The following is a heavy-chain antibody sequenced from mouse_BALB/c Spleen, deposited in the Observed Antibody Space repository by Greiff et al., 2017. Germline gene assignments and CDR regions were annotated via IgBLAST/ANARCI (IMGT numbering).Heavy chain of an antibody. J-gene: IGHJ4*01. Sequence: DVKLVESGGGLVQPGGSLKLSCAASGFTFSSYGMSWVRQTPDKRLELVATINSNGGSTYYPDSVKGRFTISRDNAKNTLYLQMSSLKSEDTAMYYCARWRTGRDSYAMDYWGQGTSVTVSS. V-gene: IGHV5-6-3*01. CDR3: ARWRTGRDSYAMDY. CDR2: INSNGGST. CDR1: GFTFSSYG. D-gene: IGHD5-1*01.